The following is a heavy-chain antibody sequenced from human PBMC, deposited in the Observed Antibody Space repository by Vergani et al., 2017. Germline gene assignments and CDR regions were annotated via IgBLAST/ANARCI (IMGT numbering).Heavy chain of an antibody. Sequence: QVQLVQSGAEGKKPGASVKVSCKASGYTFTSYGISWVRQAPGQGLEGLGWISAYNGNTNYAQKLQGRVTMTTDTSTITAYMELRNLRSDETTVYYCAEDPAIVVVPADACYVYYYDMDVWGQGTTVTVSS. J-gene: IGHJ6*02. CDR3: AEDPAIVVVPADACYVYYYDMDV. V-gene: IGHV1-18*04. CDR1: GYTFTSYG. D-gene: IGHD2-2*01. CDR2: ISAYNGNT.